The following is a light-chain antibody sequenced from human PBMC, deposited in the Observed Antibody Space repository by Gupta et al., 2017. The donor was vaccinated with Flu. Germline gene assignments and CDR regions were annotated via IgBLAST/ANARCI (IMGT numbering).Light chain of an antibody. CDR3: QVWDSSSDWV. V-gene: IGLV3-21*02. J-gene: IGLJ3*02. CDR1: DIGTKS. CDR2: DNS. Sequence: SYVLTQPASVSVAPGQTATITCGGNDIGTKSVHWYQQKTGQAPVLVVYDNSDRPSGIPERFSGSISGNTATLAICRVEAGDEADYYCQVWDSSSDWVFGGGTKLTV.